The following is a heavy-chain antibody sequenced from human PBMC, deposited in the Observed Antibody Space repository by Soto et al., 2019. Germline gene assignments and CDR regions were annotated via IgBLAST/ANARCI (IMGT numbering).Heavy chain of an antibody. CDR3: ARDPLRYFDGGEGMDV. CDR1: GGSISSSSYY. J-gene: IGHJ6*02. D-gene: IGHD3-9*01. Sequence: PLETLSLTCTVSGGSISSSSYYWGWIRQPPGKGLEWIGSIYYSGSTYYNPSLKSRVTISVDTSKNQFSLKLSSVTAADTAVYYCARDPLRYFDGGEGMDVWGQGTTVTVPS. CDR2: IYYSGST. V-gene: IGHV4-39*01.